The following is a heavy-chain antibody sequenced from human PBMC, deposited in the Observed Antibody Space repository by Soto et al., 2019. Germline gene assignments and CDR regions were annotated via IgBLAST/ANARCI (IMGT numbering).Heavy chain of an antibody. Sequence: QVHLRESGPGLVKPSETLSLTCTVSGASVSSDVYYWTWIRQQPGKGLEWIGYIHHSGSTDCNPSLKRRGTKSGGRSKNQFFPKVSSGTAADTAVYYCAARVPGSRYLGVFDYWGQGALVSVSS. J-gene: IGHJ4*02. CDR1: GASVSSDVYY. CDR2: IHHSGST. D-gene: IGHD2-15*01. CDR3: AARVPGSRYLGVFDY. V-gene: IGHV4-31*03.